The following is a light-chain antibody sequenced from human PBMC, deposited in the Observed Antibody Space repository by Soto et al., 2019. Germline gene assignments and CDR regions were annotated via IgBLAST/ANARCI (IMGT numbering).Light chain of an antibody. CDR2: SNN. V-gene: IGLV1-44*01. CDR1: SSNIGSNT. J-gene: IGLJ1*01. Sequence: QSVLTQPPSASGTPGQRVTISCSGSSSNIGSNTVNWYQQLPGTAPKLLIYSNNQRPSGVPDRFSGSKSGTSASLAISGLQSEDEADYYCAAWDDSLNADYVFGTGPKVSVL. CDR3: AAWDDSLNADYV.